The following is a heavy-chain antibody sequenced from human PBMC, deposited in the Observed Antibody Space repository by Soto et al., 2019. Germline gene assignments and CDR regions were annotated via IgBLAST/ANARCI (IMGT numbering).Heavy chain of an antibody. CDR2: ISSSGSTI. D-gene: IGHD6-13*01. J-gene: IGHJ5*02. V-gene: IGHV3-11*01. CDR1: GFTFSDYY. Sequence: GGSLRLSCAASGFTFSDYYMSWIRQAPGKGLEWVSYISSSGSTIYYADSVKGRFTIPRDNAKNSLYLQMNSLRAEDTAVYYCARGESSSINWFDPWGQGTLVTVSS. CDR3: ARGESSSINWFDP.